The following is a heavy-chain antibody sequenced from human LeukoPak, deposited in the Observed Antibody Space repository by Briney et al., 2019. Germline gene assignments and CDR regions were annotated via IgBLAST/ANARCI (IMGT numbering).Heavy chain of an antibody. V-gene: IGHV3-30*03. D-gene: IGHD3-22*01. CDR3: ARGLHYYDSSGYGPHDAFDI. CDR2: ISHDGSKT. J-gene: IGHJ3*02. CDR1: GFTFNEYG. Sequence: GGSLRLSCAVSGFTFNEYGMHWVRQAPGKGLEWVAAISHDGSKTYSGDSVKGRFTISRDNAKNSLYLQMNSLRAEDTAVYYCARGLHYYDSSGYGPHDAFDIWGQGTMVTVSS.